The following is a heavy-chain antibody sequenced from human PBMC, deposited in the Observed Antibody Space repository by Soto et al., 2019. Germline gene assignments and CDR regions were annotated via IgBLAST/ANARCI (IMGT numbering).Heavy chain of an antibody. CDR1: GYTLTELS. J-gene: IGHJ4*02. CDR3: AIKLGYFDY. Sequence: ASVKVSCKVSGYTLTELSMHWLRQAPGKGLEWMGGFDPEEGKTIYAQQFQGRVTMTEDTSTDTAYMELSSLRSEDTAVYYCAIKLGYFDYWGQGTLVTVSS. V-gene: IGHV1-24*01. CDR2: FDPEEGKT.